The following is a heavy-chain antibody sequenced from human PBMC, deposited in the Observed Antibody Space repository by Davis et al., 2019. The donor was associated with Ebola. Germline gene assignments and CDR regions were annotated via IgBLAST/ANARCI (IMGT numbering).Heavy chain of an antibody. D-gene: IGHD5-24*01. CDR1: GFTFSSYW. CDR2: IKQDGSEK. J-gene: IGHJ4*02. Sequence: GESLKISCAASGFTFSSYWMSWVRQAPGKGLEWVANIKQDGSEKYYVDSVKGRFTISRDNAKNTLYLQMNSLRAEDTAVYYCAKGGDGYNWGYWGQGTLVTVSS. V-gene: IGHV3-7*03. CDR3: AKGGDGYNWGY.